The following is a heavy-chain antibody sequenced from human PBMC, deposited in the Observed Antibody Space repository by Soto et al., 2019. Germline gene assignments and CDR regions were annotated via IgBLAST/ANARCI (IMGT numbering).Heavy chain of an antibody. J-gene: IGHJ6*02. CDR1: GFTSSSYS. D-gene: IGHD3-10*01. V-gene: IGHV3-21*01. CDR3: ARDPDPLGWFGELSGYYGMDV. Sequence: GGSLRLSCAASGFTSSSYSMNWVRQAPGKGLEWVSSISSSSSYIYYADSVKGRFTISRDNAKNSLYLQMNSLRAEDTAVYYCARDPDPLGWFGELSGYYGMDVWGQGTTVTVSS. CDR2: ISSSSSYI.